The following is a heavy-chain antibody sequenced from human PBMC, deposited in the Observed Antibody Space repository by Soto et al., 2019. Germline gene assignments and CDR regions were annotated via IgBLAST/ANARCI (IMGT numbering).Heavy chain of an antibody. Sequence: EVQLVESGGGLVQPGGSLRLSCAASGFIFSNYWMSWVRHVPGRGLEWLAYIKQDGSEKYYVGSLKGRFIISRDNANNSLYLQMNSLRADDTAVYYCARDRGADALDLWGQGTMVTVSS. CDR3: ARDRGADALDL. D-gene: IGHD3-10*01. J-gene: IGHJ3*01. V-gene: IGHV3-7*05. CDR2: IKQDGSEK. CDR1: GFIFSNYW.